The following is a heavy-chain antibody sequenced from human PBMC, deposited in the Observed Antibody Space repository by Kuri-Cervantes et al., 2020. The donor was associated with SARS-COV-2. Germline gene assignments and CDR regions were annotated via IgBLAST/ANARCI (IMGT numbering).Heavy chain of an antibody. CDR3: ARSXPFRRLVVIXQGGAFDI. D-gene: IGHD3-22*01. CDR2: INPNSGGT. CDR1: GYTFTGYY. J-gene: IGHJ3*02. V-gene: IGHV1-2*04. Sequence: ASVKVSCKASGYTFTGYYMHWVRQAPGQGLEWMGWINPNSGGTNYAQKFQGWVTMTRDTSISTVYMELSRLRSDDTAVYYCARSXPFRRLVVIXQGGAFDIWGPGTMVTVSS.